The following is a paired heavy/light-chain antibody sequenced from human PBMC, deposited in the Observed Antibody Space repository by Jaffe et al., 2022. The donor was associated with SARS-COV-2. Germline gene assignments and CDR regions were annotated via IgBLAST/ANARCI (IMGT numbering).Light chain of an antibody. CDR1: QSVSSSY. Sequence: EIVLTQSPGTLSLSPGERATLSCRASQSVSSSYLAWYQQKPGQAPRLLIYGASSRATGIPDRFSGSGSGADFTLTISRLEPEDFAVYYCQQYGSSPPKLTFGGGTKVEIK. CDR3: QQYGSSPPKLT. J-gene: IGKJ4*01. V-gene: IGKV3-20*01. CDR2: GAS.
Heavy chain of an antibody. CDR2: ISSSSSTK. CDR1: GFTFSSYS. D-gene: IGHD2-2*02. CDR3: ATGRIPPDSTEY. V-gene: IGHV3-48*01. J-gene: IGHJ4*02. Sequence: EVQLVESGGGLVQPGGSLRLSCAASGFTFSSYSMNWVRQAPGKGLEWVSYISSSSSTKYYADSVKGRFTISRDNAKNSLYLQMNSLRAEDTAVYYCATGRIPPDSTEYWGQGTLVTVSS.